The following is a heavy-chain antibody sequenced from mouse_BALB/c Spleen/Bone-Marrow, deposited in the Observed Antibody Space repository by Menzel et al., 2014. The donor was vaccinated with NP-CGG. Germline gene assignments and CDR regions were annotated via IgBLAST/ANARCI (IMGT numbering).Heavy chain of an antibody. CDR2: ISTYYGDA. V-gene: IGHV1S137*01. CDR3: ARESIYYYGSTLDY. Sequence: VKLQESGAELVRPGVSVKISCKGSGYTFTDYAMHWVKQSHAKSLEWIGVISTYYGDASYNQKFEGKATMTVDKSSSTANMELARLTSEDSAIYYCARESIYYYGSTLDYWGQGTTLTVSS. CDR1: GYTFTDYA. J-gene: IGHJ2*01. D-gene: IGHD1-1*01.